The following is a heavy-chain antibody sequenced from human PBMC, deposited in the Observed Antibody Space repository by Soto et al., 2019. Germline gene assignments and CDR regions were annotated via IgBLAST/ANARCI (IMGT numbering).Heavy chain of an antibody. V-gene: IGHV1-69*01. CDR2: IIPIFGTA. CDR1: GGTFSSYA. Sequence: QVQLVQSGAEVKKPGSSVKVSCKASGGTFSSYAISWVRQAPGQGLEWMGGIIPIFGTANYAQKFQGRVTITADESTSTAYMELSSLRSEHTAVYYCARFRGYCSSTSCYRDYYYYGMDVWGQGTTVTVSS. D-gene: IGHD2-2*02. J-gene: IGHJ6*02. CDR3: ARFRGYCSSTSCYRDYYYYGMDV.